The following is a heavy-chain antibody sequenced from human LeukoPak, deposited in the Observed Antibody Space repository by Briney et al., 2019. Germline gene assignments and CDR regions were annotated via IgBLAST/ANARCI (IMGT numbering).Heavy chain of an antibody. CDR2: INHSGST. CDR3: ARLGLYYYGSGDY. D-gene: IGHD3-10*01. V-gene: IGHV4-34*01. CDR1: GGSFSGYY. Sequence: SETLSLTCAVYGGSFSGYYWSWIRQPPGKGLEWIGEINHSGSTNYNPSLKSRVTISVDTSKNQFSLKLSSVTAADTAVYYCARLGLYYYGSGDYWGQGTLVTVSS. J-gene: IGHJ4*02.